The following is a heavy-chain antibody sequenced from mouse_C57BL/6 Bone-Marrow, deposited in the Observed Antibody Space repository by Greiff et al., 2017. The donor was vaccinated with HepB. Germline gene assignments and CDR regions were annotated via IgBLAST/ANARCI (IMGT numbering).Heavy chain of an antibody. CDR1: GYTFTDYE. CDR2: IDPETGGT. V-gene: IGHV1-15*01. CDR3: TNPYYYAMDY. Sequence: VQLQQSGAELVRPGASVTLSCKASGYTFTDYEMHWVKQTPVHGLEWIGAIDPETGGTAYNQKFKGKAILTADKSSSTAYMELRSLTSEDSAVYYCTNPYYYAMDYWGQGTSVTVSS. J-gene: IGHJ4*01.